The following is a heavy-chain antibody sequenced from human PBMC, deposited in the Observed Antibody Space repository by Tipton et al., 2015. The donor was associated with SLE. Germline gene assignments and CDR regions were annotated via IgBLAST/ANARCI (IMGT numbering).Heavy chain of an antibody. D-gene: IGHD2-15*01. Sequence: SLRLSCAASGFTFSDYYMSWIRQAPGKGLEWVSYISSSGSTIYYADSVKGRFTISRDNAKNSLYLQMNSLRAEDTAVYYCARDRLAVVRHYYYYYMDVWGKGTTVTVSS. V-gene: IGHV3-11*04. CDR3: ARDRLAVVRHYYYYYMDV. CDR2: ISSSGSTI. J-gene: IGHJ6*03. CDR1: GFTFSDYY.